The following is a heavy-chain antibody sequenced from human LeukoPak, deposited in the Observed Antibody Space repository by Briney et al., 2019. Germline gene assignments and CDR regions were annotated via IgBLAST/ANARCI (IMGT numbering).Heavy chain of an antibody. D-gene: IGHD2-2*01. J-gene: IGHJ6*02. CDR2: ISSNSAYI. CDR1: GFIFSDYA. CDR3: ARIFRYQLVDYYALDV. Sequence: SGGSLRLSCAASGFIFSDYAMDWVRQAPGKGLEWVSAISSNSAYIYYADSVKGRFTISRDNAKSSVSLQMNSLRDDDTAVYYCARIFRYQLVDYYALDVWGQGTTVTVSS. V-gene: IGHV3-21*01.